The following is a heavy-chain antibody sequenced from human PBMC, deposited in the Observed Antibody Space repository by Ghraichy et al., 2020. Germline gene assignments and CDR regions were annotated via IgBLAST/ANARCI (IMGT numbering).Heavy chain of an antibody. CDR3: ARNRADPRKYSSSYRPFVGGFCDY. CDR1: GGSFSGYY. V-gene: IGHV4-34*01. D-gene: IGHD6-13*01. Sequence: SETLSLTCAVYGGSFSGYYWSWIRQPPGKGLEWIGEINHSGSTNYNPSLKSRVTISVDTSKNQFSLKLSSVTAADTAVYYCARNRADPRKYSSSYRPFVGGFCDYWGQGTLVTVSS. CDR2: INHSGST. J-gene: IGHJ4*02.